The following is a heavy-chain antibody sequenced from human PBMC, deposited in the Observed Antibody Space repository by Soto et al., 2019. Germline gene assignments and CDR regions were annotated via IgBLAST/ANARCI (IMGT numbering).Heavy chain of an antibody. V-gene: IGHV3-21*01. CDR3: AREVRRYVQTVAGTPVGY. J-gene: IGHJ4*02. CDR2: ISSSSSYI. D-gene: IGHD6-19*01. Sequence: GGSVRLSCAASGFTFSSYTMNWVRQAPGEGLEWVSSISSSSSYIYYADSVKGRFTISRDNAKNSLYLQMNSLRAEDTAVYYCAREVRRYVQTVAGTPVGYWGQGTLVTVSS. CDR1: GFTFSSYT.